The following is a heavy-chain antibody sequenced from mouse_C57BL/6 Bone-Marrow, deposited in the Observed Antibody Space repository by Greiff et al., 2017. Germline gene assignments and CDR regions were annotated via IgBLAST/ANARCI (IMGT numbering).Heavy chain of an antibody. V-gene: IGHV3-1*01. CDR2: ISYSGST. CDR1: GYSITSGYD. D-gene: IGHD1-1*01. J-gene: IGHJ1*03. Sequence: ESGPGMVKPSQSLSLTCTVTGYSITSGYDWHWIRHFPGNKLEWMGYISYSGSTNYNPSLKSRISITHDTSKNHFFLKLNSVTTEDTATYYCARDYGSSYAWYFDVWGTGTTVTVSS. CDR3: ARDYGSSYAWYFDV.